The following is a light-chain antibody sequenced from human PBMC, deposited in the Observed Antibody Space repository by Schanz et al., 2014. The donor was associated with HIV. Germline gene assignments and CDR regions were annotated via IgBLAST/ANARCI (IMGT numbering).Light chain of an antibody. CDR1: NSNIGATSH. Sequence: QSVLTQPPSVSGAPGQGVSISCTGSNSNIGATSHVHWYQQVPGTAPKFLISTDGGRPSGVPDRFSVSKSGASASLVISGLRSEDDADYYCAAWDDILSVRVFGGGTKLTVL. CDR3: AAWDDILSVRV. V-gene: IGLV1-40*01. J-gene: IGLJ3*02. CDR2: TDG.